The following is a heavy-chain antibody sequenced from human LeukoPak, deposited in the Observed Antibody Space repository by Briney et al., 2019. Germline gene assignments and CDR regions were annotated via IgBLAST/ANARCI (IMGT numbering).Heavy chain of an antibody. CDR1: GFTFYSYA. D-gene: IGHD6-19*01. V-gene: IGHV3-23*01. CDR2: FSGSGGSI. J-gene: IGHJ6*03. Sequence: GGSLRLSCAASGFTFYSYAMNWVRQTPGKGLEWVSTFSGSGGSIYYADSVKGRFTISRDNAKNSLYLQMNSLRAEDTAVYYCARASSSGRAPHYYYYYMDVWGQGTLVTVSS. CDR3: ARASSSGRAPHYYYYYMDV.